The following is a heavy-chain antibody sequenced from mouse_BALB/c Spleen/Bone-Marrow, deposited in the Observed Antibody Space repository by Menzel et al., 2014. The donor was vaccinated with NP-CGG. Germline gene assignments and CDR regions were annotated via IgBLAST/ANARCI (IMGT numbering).Heavy chain of an antibody. CDR3: ARDMGSLLFDS. D-gene: IGHD1-1*01. V-gene: IGHV7-3*02. J-gene: IGHJ2*01. CDR1: GFTFTDYY. Sequence: EVMLVESGGGLVQPGGSLRLSCATSGFTFTDYYMNWVRQPPGKALEWLAFIRNKAYGYTTEYSASVKGRFTISRDNSQNILYLQMNTLRAEDSATYYCARDMGSLLFDSWGQGTTLSVSS. CDR2: IRNKAYGYTT.